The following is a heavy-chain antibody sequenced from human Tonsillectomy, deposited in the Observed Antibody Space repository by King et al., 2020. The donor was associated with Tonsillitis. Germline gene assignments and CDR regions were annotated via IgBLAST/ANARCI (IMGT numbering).Heavy chain of an antibody. CDR2: IKLDGTEK. D-gene: IGHD5-12*01. V-gene: IGHV3-7*03. CDR3: ARGVYSGYDRTHYFDY. CDR1: GFTFSGFW. Sequence: VQLVESGGGLVQPGGSLRLSCAASGFTFSGFWMSWVRQAPGKGLEWVANIKLDGTEKHYVDSVKGRFTIPRDNAKNSLYLKMNSPSAEDTAVYYCARGVYSGYDRTHYFDYWGQGTLVTVSS. J-gene: IGHJ4*02.